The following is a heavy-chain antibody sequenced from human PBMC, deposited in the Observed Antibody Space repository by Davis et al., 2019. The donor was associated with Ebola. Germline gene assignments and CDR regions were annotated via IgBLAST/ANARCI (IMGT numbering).Heavy chain of an antibody. V-gene: IGHV3-21*01. CDR1: GFTFSSYS. CDR2: ISSSSSYI. J-gene: IGHJ4*02. D-gene: IGHD2-15*01. CDR3: AEQYCSGGSCSLGY. Sequence: GGSLRLSCAVSGFTFSSYSMNWVRQAAGKGLEWVSSISSSSSYIYYADSVKGRFTISRDNAKNSLYLQMNSLRAEDTAVYYCAEQYCSGGSCSLGYWGQGTLVTVSS.